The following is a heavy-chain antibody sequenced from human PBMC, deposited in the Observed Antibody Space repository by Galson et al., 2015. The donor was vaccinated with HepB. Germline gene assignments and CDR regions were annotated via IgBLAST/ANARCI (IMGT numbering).Heavy chain of an antibody. D-gene: IGHD2-2*01. J-gene: IGHJ6*02. CDR2: IYYSGNT. CDR1: GGSISSYY. V-gene: IGHV4-59*01. Sequence: SETLSLTCTVSGGSISSYYWSWIRQPPGKGLEWIGYIYYSGNTNYNPSLKSRLTISVDASKNQLSLNLSSVTAADTAVYYCARGLAGPEYYYYGMDVWGQGTTATVSS. CDR3: ARGLAGPEYYYYGMDV.